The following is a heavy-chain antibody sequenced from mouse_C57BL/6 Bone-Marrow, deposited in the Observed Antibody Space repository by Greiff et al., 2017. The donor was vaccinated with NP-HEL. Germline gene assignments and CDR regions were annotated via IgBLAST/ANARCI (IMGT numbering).Heavy chain of an antibody. CDR1: GYSFTSYY. V-gene: IGHV1-66*01. Sequence: VQLQQSGPELVKPGASVKISCKASGYSFTSYYIHWVKQRPGQGLEWIGWIYPGSGNTKYNEKFKGKATLTADTSSSTAYMQLSSLTSENSAVYYCARLRGYEDYWGQGTTLTVSS. CDR2: IYPGSGNT. J-gene: IGHJ2*01. CDR3: ARLRGYEDY. D-gene: IGHD2-2*01.